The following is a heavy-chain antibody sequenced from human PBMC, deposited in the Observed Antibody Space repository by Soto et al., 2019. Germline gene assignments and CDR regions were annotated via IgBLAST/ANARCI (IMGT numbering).Heavy chain of an antibody. D-gene: IGHD5-12*01. J-gene: IGHJ6*03. CDR2: IYYSGGT. V-gene: IGHV4-31*11. Sequence: QVQLQESGPGLVKPSQTLSLTCAVSGGSISRGGYYWSWIRQHPGKGLESIGYIYYSGGTYYNPTLKSRVTISVDTSENQFSLGLSSVTAAETAVYYCARKDSGYADYVDVWGKGTTVTVS. CDR3: ARKDSGYADYVDV. CDR1: GGSISRGGYY.